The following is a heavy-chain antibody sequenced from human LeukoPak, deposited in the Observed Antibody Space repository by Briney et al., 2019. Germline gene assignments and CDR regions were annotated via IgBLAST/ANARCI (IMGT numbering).Heavy chain of an antibody. CDR1: GFTFDDYA. Sequence: GRSLRLSCAASGFTFDDYAMHWVRQAPGKGLEWVSGISWNSGSIGYADSVKGRFTISRDNAKNSLYLQMNSLRAEDTALYYCAKALMVRGVIITEDFPDYWGQGTLVTVSS. CDR3: AKALMVRGVIITEDFPDY. V-gene: IGHV3-9*01. D-gene: IGHD3-10*01. CDR2: ISWNSGSI. J-gene: IGHJ4*02.